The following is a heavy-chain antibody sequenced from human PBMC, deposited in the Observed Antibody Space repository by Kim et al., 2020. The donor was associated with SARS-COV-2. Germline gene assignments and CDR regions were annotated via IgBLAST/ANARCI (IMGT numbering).Heavy chain of an antibody. V-gene: IGHV3-53*01. D-gene: IGHD3-22*01. Sequence: GGSLRLSCVASGFSVTGNYMNWVRKAPGKGLEWVSMMYSGGGTHYADSVKGRFTISRDRSQNTLYLEMNSLRAEDTAIYYCARYYYDNKDLYSYFDYWGQGALVTVSS. CDR1: GFSVTGNY. CDR3: ARYYYDNKDLYSYFDY. CDR2: MYSGGGT. J-gene: IGHJ4*02.